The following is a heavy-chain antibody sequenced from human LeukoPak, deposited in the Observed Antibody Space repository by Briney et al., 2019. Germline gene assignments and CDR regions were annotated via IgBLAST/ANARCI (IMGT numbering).Heavy chain of an antibody. Sequence: SETLSLTCAVYGGSFSGYYWSWIRQPPGKGLEWIGEINHRGSTNYNPSLKSRVTISVDTSKNQFSLKLSSVTAADTAVYYCARQNWGRGYDSSGSALGSDYYFDYWGQGTLVTVSS. CDR1: GGSFSGYY. CDR3: ARQNWGRGYDSSGSALGSDYYFDY. CDR2: INHRGST. J-gene: IGHJ4*02. V-gene: IGHV4-34*01. D-gene: IGHD3-22*01.